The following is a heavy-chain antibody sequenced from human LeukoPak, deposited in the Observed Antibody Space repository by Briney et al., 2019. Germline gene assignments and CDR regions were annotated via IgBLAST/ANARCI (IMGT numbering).Heavy chain of an antibody. V-gene: IGHV1-18*04. CDR1: GYPFSRYI. J-gene: IGHJ4*02. Sequence: ASVKLSCTTSGYPFSRYIISWVRQAPGQGLEWMGWISAHNGDTNYAQRVQDRLTMTTDTATSTAYMELRSLTPNDTAVYYCAREVLKKHLLDRGRGTLVTVSS. CDR3: AREVLKKHLLD. CDR2: ISAHNGDT.